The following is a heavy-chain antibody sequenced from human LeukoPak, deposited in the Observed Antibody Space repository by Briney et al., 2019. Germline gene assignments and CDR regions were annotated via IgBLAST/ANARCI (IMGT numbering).Heavy chain of an antibody. CDR2: IKKDGSEK. CDR1: GFIFSSYW. Sequence: GGSLRLSCAASGFIFSSYWMSWVRQAPGKGLEWVANIKKDGSEKYYVDSVKGRFTISRDNAQNTLYLQMNSLRADDTAVYYCAKRRWLGGIGVADPFDYWGQGTLVTVSS. CDR3: AKRRWLGGIGVADPFDY. D-gene: IGHD6-19*01. J-gene: IGHJ4*02. V-gene: IGHV3-7*05.